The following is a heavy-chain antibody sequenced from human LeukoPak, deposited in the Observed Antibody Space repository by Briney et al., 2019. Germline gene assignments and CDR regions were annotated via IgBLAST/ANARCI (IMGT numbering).Heavy chain of an antibody. V-gene: IGHV4-30-2*01. CDR1: GGSISSGGYY. Sequence: SQTLSLTCTVSGGSISSGGYYWSWIRQPPGKGLEWIGYIYHSGSTYYNPSLKSRVTISVDTSKNQFSLKLSSVTAADTAVYYCARDRPNADDYGDYGDYWGQGTLVTVSS. CDR2: IYHSGST. CDR3: ARDRPNADDYGDYGDY. D-gene: IGHD4-17*01. J-gene: IGHJ4*02.